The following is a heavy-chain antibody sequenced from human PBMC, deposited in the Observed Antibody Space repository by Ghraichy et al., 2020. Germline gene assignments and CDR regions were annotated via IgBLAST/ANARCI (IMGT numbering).Heavy chain of an antibody. CDR2: ISNNGGST. J-gene: IGHJ3*02. CDR3: ARDTDPAWLGQNAFDI. D-gene: IGHD6-19*01. CDR1: GFTFKSYT. V-gene: IGHV3-64*02. Sequence: GGSLRLSCAASGFTFKSYTMHWVRQPPGKGLEYVSTISNNGGSTYYADSVQGRFGISRDNSKDTLYLQMGRLRAEDMAVYYCARDTDPAWLGQNAFDIWGQGTVVTVSS.